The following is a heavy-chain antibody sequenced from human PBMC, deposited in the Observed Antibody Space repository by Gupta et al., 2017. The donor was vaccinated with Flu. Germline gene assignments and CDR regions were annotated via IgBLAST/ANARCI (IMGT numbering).Heavy chain of an antibody. Sequence: AISWVRQAPGQGLEWMGGILPVLGTANYAQKFQATVTITADESTSTVYMELSSLRSEDTAIYYYARTKDRDSGSYFDAFDIWGQGTMVTVSS. V-gene: IGHV1-69*01. D-gene: IGHD1-26*01. CDR1: A. CDR2: ILPVLGTA. CDR3: ARTKDRDSGSYFDAFDI. J-gene: IGHJ3*02.